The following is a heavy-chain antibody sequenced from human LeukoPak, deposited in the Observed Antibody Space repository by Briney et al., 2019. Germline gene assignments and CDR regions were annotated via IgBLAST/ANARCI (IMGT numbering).Heavy chain of an antibody. Sequence: AASVKVSCKASGYTFTSYAMHWVRQAPGQRLEWMGWINAGNGNTKYSQKFQGRVTITRDTSASTAYMELSSLRSEDTAVYYCARYKIAAADYYYGMDVRGQGTTVTVSS. CDR1: GYTFTSYA. V-gene: IGHV1-3*01. CDR3: ARYKIAAADYYYGMDV. CDR2: INAGNGNT. J-gene: IGHJ6*02. D-gene: IGHD6-13*01.